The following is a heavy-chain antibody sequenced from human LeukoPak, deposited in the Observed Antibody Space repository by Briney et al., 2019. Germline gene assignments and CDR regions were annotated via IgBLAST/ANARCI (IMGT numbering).Heavy chain of an antibody. D-gene: IGHD3-3*01. J-gene: IGHJ5*02. Sequence: GGSLRLSCTASGFTFSSYWMSWVRQAPGKGLEWVANIKQDGSEKYYVDSVKGRFTISRDNAKNSLYLQMNSLRAEDTAVYYCARVAAWFLERPEGGWFDPWGQGTLVTVSS. V-gene: IGHV3-7*01. CDR1: GFTFSSYW. CDR2: IKQDGSEK. CDR3: ARVAAWFLERPEGGWFDP.